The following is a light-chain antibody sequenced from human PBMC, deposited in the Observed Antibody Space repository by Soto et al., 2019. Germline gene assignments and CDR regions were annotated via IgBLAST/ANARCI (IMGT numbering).Light chain of an antibody. CDR1: QGIGTE. CDR3: LQDYNYPQP. CDR2: GSS. J-gene: IGKJ1*01. V-gene: IGKV1-6*01. Sequence: AIQMTQSPSSLSASVGDRVTITCRASQGIGTELGWYQQKPRKAPELLIYGSSVLQSGVPSRFSGSGSGTDFTLTISSLQPEDCATYDCLQDYNYPQPFGQGKKVEI.